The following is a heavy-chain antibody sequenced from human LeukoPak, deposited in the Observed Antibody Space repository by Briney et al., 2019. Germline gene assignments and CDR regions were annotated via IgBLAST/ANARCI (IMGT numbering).Heavy chain of an antibody. D-gene: IGHD5-12*01. V-gene: IGHV3-23*01. Sequence: PGGSLRLSCAASGFTFSSYGMSWVRQAPGKGLEWVSAISGSGGSTYYADSVKGRFTISRDNAKNSLYLQMNSLRAEDTAVYYCARSGGEWLRGEIWHYFDYWGQGTLVTVSS. CDR1: GFTFSSYG. CDR2: ISGSGGST. CDR3: ARSGGEWLRGEIWHYFDY. J-gene: IGHJ4*02.